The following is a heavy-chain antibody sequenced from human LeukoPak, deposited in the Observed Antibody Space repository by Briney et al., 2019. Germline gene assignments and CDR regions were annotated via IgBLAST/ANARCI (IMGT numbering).Heavy chain of an antibody. CDR2: ISSSTSYM. J-gene: IGHJ6*02. D-gene: IGHD3/OR15-3a*01. Sequence: PGGPLRLSCAASGFTLSTYSMNWVRQAPGKGLEWVSSISSSTSYMYYADSVKGRFTISRDNAKNSLYLQMNSLRAEDTAVYYCARGGVGLVIIPGWEYDYYGLDVWGQGTTVTVSS. V-gene: IGHV3-21*01. CDR3: ARGGVGLVIIPGWEYDYYGLDV. CDR1: GFTLSTYS.